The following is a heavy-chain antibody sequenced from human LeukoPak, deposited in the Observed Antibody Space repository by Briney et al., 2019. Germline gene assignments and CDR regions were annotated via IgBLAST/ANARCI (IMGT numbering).Heavy chain of an antibody. CDR3: ARATSMDNYYYFYGLDL. J-gene: IGHJ6*02. Sequence: PGGPLRLSCAASGFSFSDYYMAWLRRAPGKGLEWLSYISSSATTIYYADSVKGRLTISRDDDKSFLYLEMSDLRVDDTAVYYCARATSMDNYYYFYGLDLWGRGTTAAVSS. CDR2: ISSSATTI. CDR1: GFSFSDYY. D-gene: IGHD2/OR15-2a*01. V-gene: IGHV3-11*01.